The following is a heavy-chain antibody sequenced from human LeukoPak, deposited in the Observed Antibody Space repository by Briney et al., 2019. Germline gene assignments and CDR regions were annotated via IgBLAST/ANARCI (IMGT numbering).Heavy chain of an antibody. D-gene: IGHD3-16*01. CDR1: GGSISSGGYY. J-gene: IGHJ4*02. Sequence: SETLSLTCTVSGGSISSGGYYWSWIRQHPGKGLEWIGYIYYSGSTYYNPSLKSRVTISVDTSKNQFSLKLSSVTAADAAVYYCANLGDNDPFDYWGQGTLVTVSS. CDR3: ANLGDNDPFDY. CDR2: IYYSGST. V-gene: IGHV4-31*03.